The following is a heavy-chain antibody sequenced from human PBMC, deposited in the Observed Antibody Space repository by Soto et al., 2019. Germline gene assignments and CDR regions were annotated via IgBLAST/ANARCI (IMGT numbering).Heavy chain of an antibody. J-gene: IGHJ4*02. Sequence: SETLSLTCAVSGYSIASGYYWAWIRQPPGKGLEWIGSIYYTGSTYYSPSLKSRLTISLNTSKNQFSLKLTSVTAADTAVYYCARLSGWNYWGQGTLVTVSS. D-gene: IGHD3-10*01. CDR3: ARLSGWNY. V-gene: IGHV4-38-2*01. CDR2: IYYTGST. CDR1: GYSIASGYY.